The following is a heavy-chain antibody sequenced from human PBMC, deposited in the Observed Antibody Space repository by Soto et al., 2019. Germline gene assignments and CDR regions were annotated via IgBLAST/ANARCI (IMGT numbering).Heavy chain of an antibody. CDR1: GGSISSYY. Sequence: PSETLSLTCTVSGGSISSYYWSWIRQPPGKGLEWIGYIYYSGSTNYNPSLKSRVTISVDTSKNQFSLKLSSVTAADTAVYYCARHGGITIFGVAHDAFDIWGQGTMVTVSS. J-gene: IGHJ3*02. V-gene: IGHV4-59*08. D-gene: IGHD3-3*01. CDR2: IYYSGST. CDR3: ARHGGITIFGVAHDAFDI.